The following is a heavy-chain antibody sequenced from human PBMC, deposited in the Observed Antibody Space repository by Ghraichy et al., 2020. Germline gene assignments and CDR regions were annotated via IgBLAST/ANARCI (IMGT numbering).Heavy chain of an antibody. V-gene: IGHV3-21*01. CDR2: ISSSGSFI. CDR3: ATARSHYYYAMDV. CDR1: GFTFSTHS. J-gene: IGHJ6*02. Sequence: GGPLRLSCAASGFTFSTHSMNWVRQAPGKGLEWVSSISSSGSFIYYSDSVKGRFTISRDNAKNSLYLQIDSLRAEDTTVYYCATARSHYYYAMDVWGQGTTVTVSS.